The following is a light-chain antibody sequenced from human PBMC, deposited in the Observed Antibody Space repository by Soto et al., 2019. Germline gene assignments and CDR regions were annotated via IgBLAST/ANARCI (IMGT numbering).Light chain of an antibody. CDR2: GAS. CDR3: QQYDNWPLT. V-gene: IGKV3-15*01. Sequence: EIVMTQSPATLSVSPVERATLSCMASQSVSSNLAWYQHKPGQAPRLLIYGASTRATGIPARFSGSGSGTEFTLTISSLQSEDFAVYYCQQYDNWPLTFGGGTKVDIK. CDR1: QSVSSN. J-gene: IGKJ4*01.